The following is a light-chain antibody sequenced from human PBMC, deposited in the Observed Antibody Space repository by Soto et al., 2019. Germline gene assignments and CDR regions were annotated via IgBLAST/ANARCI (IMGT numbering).Light chain of an antibody. CDR3: QHYGSSPR. Sequence: EIVLTQSPGTLSLSPGERATLSCRASQTVTSNYLAWYQQKPGQAPRLLIYGASSRISGIPERFSGSGSGTDFSLTISRLEPEDFAVYYCQHYGSSPRFGQGTKVEI. CDR1: QTVTSNY. V-gene: IGKV3-20*01. J-gene: IGKJ1*01. CDR2: GAS.